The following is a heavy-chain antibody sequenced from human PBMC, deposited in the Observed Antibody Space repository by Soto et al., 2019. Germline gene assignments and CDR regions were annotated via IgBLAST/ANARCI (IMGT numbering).Heavy chain of an antibody. V-gene: IGHV3-30-3*01. CDR1: GFTFSSYA. CDR3: ARVRCSGGSFYLSASRDHRDLLSVSGQRTSDL. Sequence: PGGSLRLSCAASGFTFSSYAMHWVRQAPGKGLEWVAVISYDGSNKYYADSVKGRFTISRDNSKNTLYLQMNSLRAEDTAVYYCARVRCSGGSFYLSASRDHRDLLSVSGQRTSDL. D-gene: IGHD2-15*01. J-gene: IGHJ2*01. CDR2: ISYDGSNK.